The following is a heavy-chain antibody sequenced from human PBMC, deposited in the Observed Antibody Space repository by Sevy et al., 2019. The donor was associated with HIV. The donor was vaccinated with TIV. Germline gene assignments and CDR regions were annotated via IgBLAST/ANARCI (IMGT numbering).Heavy chain of an antibody. CDR2: ISGSGGST. CDR3: AKDPVLDLDSGTVLAPFDY. CDR1: KFTFTIYA. D-gene: IGHD1-26*01. J-gene: IGHJ4*02. V-gene: IGHV3-23*01. Sequence: GGSLRLSCAASKFTFTIYAMSWVRQAPGKGLEWVSAISGSGGSTYYADSVKGRFTISRDNSKNTLYLQMNSLRAEDTAVYYCAKDPVLDLDSGTVLAPFDYWGQGTLVTVSS.